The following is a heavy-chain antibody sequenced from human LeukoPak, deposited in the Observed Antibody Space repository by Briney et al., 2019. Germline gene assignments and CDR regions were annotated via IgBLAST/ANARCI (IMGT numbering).Heavy chain of an antibody. Sequence: GGSLRLSCAASGFTFSSHWMHWVRQAPGKGLVWVSRINSDGSSISYADSVKGRFTISRDNAKNTLYLQMNSLRAEDTAVYYCARDWDASGYDGGFFDYWGQGTLVTVSS. CDR1: GFTFSSHW. V-gene: IGHV3-74*01. CDR3: ARDWDASGYDGGFFDY. CDR2: INSDGSSI. J-gene: IGHJ4*02. D-gene: IGHD5-12*01.